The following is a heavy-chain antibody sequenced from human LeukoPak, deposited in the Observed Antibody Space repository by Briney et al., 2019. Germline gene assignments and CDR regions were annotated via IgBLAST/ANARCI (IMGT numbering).Heavy chain of an antibody. CDR3: AKVPPGGYSYGPFDY. Sequence: PGRSLRLSCAASGFTFDDYVMHWVRQAPGKGLEWVSGISWNSGSIDYADSVKGRFTISGDNAKNSLYLQMNSLKSEDTAVYYCAKVPPGGYSYGPFDYWGQGTLVIVSS. CDR2: ISWNSGSI. D-gene: IGHD5-18*01. J-gene: IGHJ4*02. CDR1: GFTFDDYV. V-gene: IGHV3-9*01.